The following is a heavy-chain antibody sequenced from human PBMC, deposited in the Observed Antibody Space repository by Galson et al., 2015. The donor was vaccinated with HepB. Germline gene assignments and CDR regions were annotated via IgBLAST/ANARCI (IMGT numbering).Heavy chain of an antibody. CDR1: GFTFSNYA. V-gene: IGHV3-23*01. CDR3: AKTRAAYCAATSCYFHW. D-gene: IGHD2-15*01. J-gene: IGHJ4*02. Sequence: SLRLSCAASGFTFSNYAMAWVRQAPGKGLEWVSAISDRGDSTYYAESVKGRFTVSRDNSKSTLFLQMNSLRAEDTAFYYCAKTRAAYCAATSCYFHWWGQGTLVTVSS. CDR2: ISDRGDST.